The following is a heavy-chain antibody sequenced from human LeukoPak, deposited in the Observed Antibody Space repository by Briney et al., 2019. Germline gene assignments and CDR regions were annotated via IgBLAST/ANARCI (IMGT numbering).Heavy chain of an antibody. CDR2: INHSGST. J-gene: IGHJ4*02. CDR1: GGSFSGYY. Sequence: SETLSLTCAVYGGSFSGYYWSWIRRPPGKGLEWIGEINHSGSTNYNPSLKSRVTISVDTSKNQFSLKLSSVTAADTAVYYCARGRIVATIRYWGQGTLVTVSS. V-gene: IGHV4-34*01. CDR3: ARGRIVATIRY. D-gene: IGHD5-12*01.